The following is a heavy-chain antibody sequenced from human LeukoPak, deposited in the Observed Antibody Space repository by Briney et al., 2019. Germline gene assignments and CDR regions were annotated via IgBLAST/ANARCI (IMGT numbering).Heavy chain of an antibody. J-gene: IGHJ5*02. CDR1: GYIFTSYY. D-gene: IGHD2-2*01. Sequence: ASLKVSCKASGYIFTSYYTNCVRQATGQGLEWIGWMYINSGNTGYAQKFQGRVTMTRNTSISTAYMELSSMRSEDTAVYYCARGRSRYCSSTSCQRNWFDPWGQGTLVTVSS. CDR3: ARGRSRYCSSTSCQRNWFDP. CDR2: MYINSGNT. V-gene: IGHV1-8*01.